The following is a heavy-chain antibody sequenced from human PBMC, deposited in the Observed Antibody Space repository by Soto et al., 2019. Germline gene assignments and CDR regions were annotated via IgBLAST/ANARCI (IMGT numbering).Heavy chain of an antibody. Sequence: QITLNESGHTQVKPRQTLTLTCTFSGFSLTTSGVGVGWIRQSPGKAPEWRALIYWDDDKRYSPSLKSRLTLSKDTSKNQVVLTMADLDPADTSTYYCAHRVLRTVFGLVTTTAIYFVFWGQGTPVAVSS. CDR3: AHRVLRTVFGLVTTTAIYFVF. J-gene: IGHJ4*02. D-gene: IGHD3-3*01. CDR2: IYWDDDK. V-gene: IGHV2-5*02. CDR1: GFSLTTSGVG.